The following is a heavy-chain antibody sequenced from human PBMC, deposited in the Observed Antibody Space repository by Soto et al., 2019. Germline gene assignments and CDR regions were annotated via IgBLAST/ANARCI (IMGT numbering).Heavy chain of an antibody. CDR3: ASFRGWPTDYFDY. CDR1: GGSISRGGYY. J-gene: IGHJ4*02. V-gene: IGHV4-31*03. Sequence: SETLSLTCSVSGGSISRGGYYWSWIRQHPGKGLEWIGYLYYTGSTSYNPSLKSRLTLSVDTSKNQFSLKLSSVTAADTAVYYCASFRGWPTDYFDYWGQGTLVTVSS. D-gene: IGHD3-10*01. CDR2: LYYTGST.